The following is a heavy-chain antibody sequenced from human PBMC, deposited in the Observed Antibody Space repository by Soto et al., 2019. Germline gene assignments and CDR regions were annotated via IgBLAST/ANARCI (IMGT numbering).Heavy chain of an antibody. CDR3: ARVGGYYYPNWFDP. CDR1: GGSISSGGYY. V-gene: IGHV4-31*03. Sequence: SETLSLTCTVSGGSISSGGYYWSWIRQHPGKGLEWIGYIYYSGSTYYNPSLKSRVTISVDTSKNQFSLKLSSVTAADTAVYYCARVGGYYYPNWFDPWGQGTLVTVSS. J-gene: IGHJ5*02. CDR2: IYYSGST. D-gene: IGHD3-22*01.